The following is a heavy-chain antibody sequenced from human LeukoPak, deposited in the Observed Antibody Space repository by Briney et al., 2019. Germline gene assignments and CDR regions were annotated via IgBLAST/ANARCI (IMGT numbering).Heavy chain of an antibody. D-gene: IGHD5-18*01. CDR3: ARDQTGWDTASFDY. Sequence: PGGSLRLSCAASGFTFSSYWMSWVRQAPGKGLEWVANIKQDGSEEYYVDSVKGRFTISRDNAKNSLYLQMNSLRAEDTAVYYCARDQTGWDTASFDYWGQGTLVTVSS. CDR2: IKQDGSEE. J-gene: IGHJ4*02. V-gene: IGHV3-7*01. CDR1: GFTFSSYW.